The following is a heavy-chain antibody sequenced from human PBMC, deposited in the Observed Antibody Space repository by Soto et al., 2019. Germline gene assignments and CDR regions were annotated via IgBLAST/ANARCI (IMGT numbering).Heavy chain of an antibody. CDR2: ISTSSIEI. V-gene: IGHV3-21*06. D-gene: IGHD4-17*01. J-gene: IGHJ3*01. Sequence: EVQLVESGGGLVMPEESLRLSCADSGFTFIGYNMKWVRQAPGKGLEWVASISTSSIEIFYSDLVRGRFTIFRDNARNSLYLQMNSLRAEDTAVYYCATIGDHDGFDVWGQGTTVTVSS. CDR1: GFTFIGYN. CDR3: ATIGDHDGFDV.